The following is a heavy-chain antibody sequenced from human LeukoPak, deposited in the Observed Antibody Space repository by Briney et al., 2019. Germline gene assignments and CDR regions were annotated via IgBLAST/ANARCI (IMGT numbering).Heavy chain of an antibody. Sequence: GGSLRLSCVASGFTFSSYEMNWVRQTPGKGLEWVSYISSSGRTAYYADSVRGRFTISRDNAKNSLHLQMNSLRAEDTAVYYCARGWGYSSGWYEPYYFDYWGQGILVTVSS. CDR1: GFTFSSYE. CDR2: ISSSGRTA. J-gene: IGHJ4*02. V-gene: IGHV3-48*03. CDR3: ARGWGYSSGWYEPYYFDY. D-gene: IGHD6-19*01.